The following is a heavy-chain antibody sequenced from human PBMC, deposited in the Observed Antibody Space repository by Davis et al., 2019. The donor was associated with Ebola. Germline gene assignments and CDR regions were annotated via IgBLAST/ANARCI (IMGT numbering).Heavy chain of an antibody. CDR2: VHYYGGT. D-gene: IGHD4-17*01. CDR1: GGSISSGGYY. V-gene: IGHV4-39*01. CDR3: ARQPTVSDFDY. Sequence: MPSETLSLTCTVSGGSISSGGYYWGWIRQPPGKGLEWIGSVHYYGGTYYNPSLKSRVSTSIDAPMRQFSLKLSSVTAADTAVYYCARQPTVSDFDYWGQGTLVTVSS. J-gene: IGHJ4*02.